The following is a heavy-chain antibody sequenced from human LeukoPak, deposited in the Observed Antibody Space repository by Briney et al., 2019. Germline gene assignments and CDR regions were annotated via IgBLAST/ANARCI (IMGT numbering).Heavy chain of an antibody. V-gene: IGHV4-34*01. CDR2: MNHSGST. J-gene: IGHJ6*03. CDR1: GGSFSGYY. D-gene: IGHD2-15*01. CDR3: ARDGGSSGNGAYYMDV. Sequence: SETLSLTCAVYGGSFSGYYWSWIRQPPGKGLEWIGEMNHSGSTNYNPSLKSRVTISVDTSKNQFSLKLSSVTAADTAVYYCARDGGSSGNGAYYMDVWGKGTTVTVSS.